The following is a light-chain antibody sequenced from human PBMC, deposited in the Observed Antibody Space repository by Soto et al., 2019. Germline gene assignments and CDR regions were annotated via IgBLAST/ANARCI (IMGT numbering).Light chain of an antibody. J-gene: IGLJ1*01. V-gene: IGLV2-8*01. CDR3: SSYAGSKNRDV. Sequence: QSALTQPPSASGSRGQSVTISCTGTSSDVGGYNFVSWYQQHPGKAPKVILYEVTKRPSGVPVRFSGSKSGNTASLSVSGLQNEDEAHYYCSSYAGSKNRDVFGTGTKLTVL. CDR2: EVT. CDR1: SSDVGGYNF.